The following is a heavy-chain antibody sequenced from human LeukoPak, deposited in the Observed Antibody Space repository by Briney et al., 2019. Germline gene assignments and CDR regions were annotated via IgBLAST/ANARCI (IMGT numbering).Heavy chain of an antibody. D-gene: IGHD3-22*01. J-gene: IGHJ1*01. CDR3: ATMIVVVTNAEYFQH. CDR1: GFTFSSYW. CDR2: IKQDGSEK. Sequence: GGSLRLSCAASGFTFSSYWMSWVRQAPGKGLEWVANIKQDGSEKYYVDSVKGRFTISRDNAKNTLYLQMNSLRAEDTAVYYCATMIVVVTNAEYFQHWGQGTLVTVSS. V-gene: IGHV3-7*01.